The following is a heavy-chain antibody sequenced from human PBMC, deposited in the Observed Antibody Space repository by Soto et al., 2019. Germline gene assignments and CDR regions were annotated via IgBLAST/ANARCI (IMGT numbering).Heavy chain of an antibody. J-gene: IGHJ4*02. V-gene: IGHV1-18*01. D-gene: IGHD1-26*01. Sequence: ASVKVSCKASGYTFTSYGISWVRQAPGQGLEWMGWISAYNGHTNYAQKLQGRVSITRDMSTSTAYMELSSLTLEDTAVYYCAAVQGGGATFHFWGPGTLVTVSS. CDR3: AAVQGGGATFHF. CDR2: ISAYNGHT. CDR1: GYTFTSYG.